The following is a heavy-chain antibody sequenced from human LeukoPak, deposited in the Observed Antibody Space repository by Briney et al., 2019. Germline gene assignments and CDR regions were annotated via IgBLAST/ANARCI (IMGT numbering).Heavy chain of an antibody. J-gene: IGHJ5*02. D-gene: IGHD6-6*01. V-gene: IGHV4-59*01. CDR3: ARGPSLTSIGGP. Sequence: SETLSLTCIVSGGSISSYYWRWLRQPPKKGLEWIGYTYYGGSTRFNPSLKSRVAISVDTSKKQFSLNLTSVTAADTPEYSCARGPSLTSIGGPWGQGTLVTVSS. CDR2: TYYGGST. CDR1: GGSISSYY.